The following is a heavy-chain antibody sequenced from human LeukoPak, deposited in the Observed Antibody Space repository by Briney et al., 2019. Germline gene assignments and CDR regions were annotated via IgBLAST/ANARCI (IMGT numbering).Heavy chain of an antibody. CDR3: ARDLRGAPDY. V-gene: IGHV3-21*01. J-gene: IGHJ4*02. CDR1: GFTFSSYS. D-gene: IGHD1-26*01. CDR2: ISSSSSYI. Sequence: GGSLRLSCAASGFTFSSYSMNWVRQAPGKGLEWVSSISSSSSYIYYADSVKGRFTISRDNAKNSLYLQMNRLRAEDTAVYYCARDLRGAPDYWGQGTLVTVSS.